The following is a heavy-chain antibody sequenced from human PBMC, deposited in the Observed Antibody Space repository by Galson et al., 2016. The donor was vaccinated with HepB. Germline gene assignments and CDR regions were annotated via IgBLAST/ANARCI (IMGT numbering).Heavy chain of an antibody. D-gene: IGHD4-23*01. Sequence: SETLSLTCTVSGGSISSYYWSWIRQPPGKGLEWIGYIYYSGSTNYNPSLKSRVTISVDTSKNQFSLKLSSWTAADTAVYFCAREHTTTDGGYWGQGILVTVSS. CDR1: GGSISSYY. CDR2: IYYSGST. CDR3: AREHTTTDGGY. V-gene: IGHV4-59*01. J-gene: IGHJ4*02.